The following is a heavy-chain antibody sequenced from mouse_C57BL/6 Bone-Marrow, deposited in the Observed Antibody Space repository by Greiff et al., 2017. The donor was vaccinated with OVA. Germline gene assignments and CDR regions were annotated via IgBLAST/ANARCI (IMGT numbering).Heavy chain of an antibody. J-gene: IGHJ4*01. V-gene: IGHV5-17*01. Sequence: EVKLMESGGGLVKPGGSLKLSCAASGFTFSDYGMHWVRQAPEKGLEWVAYISSGSSTIYYADTVKGRFTISRDKSKNTLFLQITRLRSEDTAMYYCARGYYDYDVGAMDYWGQGTSVTVSS. CDR2: ISSGSSTI. CDR1: GFTFSDYG. CDR3: ARGYYDYDVGAMDY. D-gene: IGHD2-4*01.